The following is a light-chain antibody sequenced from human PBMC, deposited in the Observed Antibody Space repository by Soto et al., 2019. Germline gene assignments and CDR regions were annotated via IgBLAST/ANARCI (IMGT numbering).Light chain of an antibody. J-gene: IGKJ3*01. Sequence: DIQMTQSPSSLSASVGDRVTITCRASQNIDIYLSWYQQKPGNVPKLLIYAASSLQSGVPARFIGSGSGTDGTLTISSLQPEDFATYYCQQSYMAPETFGPGTKVEIK. V-gene: IGKV1-39*01. CDR3: QQSYMAPET. CDR1: QNIDIY. CDR2: AAS.